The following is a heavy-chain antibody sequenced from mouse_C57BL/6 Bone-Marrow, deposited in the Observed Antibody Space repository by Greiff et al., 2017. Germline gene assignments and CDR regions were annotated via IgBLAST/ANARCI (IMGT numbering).Heavy chain of an antibody. V-gene: IGHV1-69*01. CDR1: GYTFTSYW. J-gene: IGHJ3*01. D-gene: IGHD2-4*01. CDR2: IDPSDSYT. CDR3: AREEIYYDYGFAY. Sequence: VQLQQPGAELVMPGASVKLSCKASGYTFTSYWMHWVKQRPGQGLEWIGEIDPSDSYTNYNQKFKGKSTFTGDKSSSTAYMQLSSLTSADSAVYYWAREEIYYDYGFAYWGQGTLVTVSA.